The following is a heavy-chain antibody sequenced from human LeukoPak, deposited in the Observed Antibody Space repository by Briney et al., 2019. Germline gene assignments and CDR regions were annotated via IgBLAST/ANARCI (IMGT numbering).Heavy chain of an antibody. CDR3: ARCSRYCSSTSCYYYYMDV. V-gene: IGHV4-59*01. CDR2: IHYSGST. D-gene: IGHD2-2*01. CDR1: GGSINSYY. J-gene: IGHJ6*03. Sequence: SETLSLTCTVSGGSINSYYWSWIRQPPGKGLQWIGCIHYSGSTNYNPSLKSRVTISVDTSKNQFSLKLSSVTAADTAVYYCARCSRYCSSTSCYYYYMDVWGKGTTVTISS.